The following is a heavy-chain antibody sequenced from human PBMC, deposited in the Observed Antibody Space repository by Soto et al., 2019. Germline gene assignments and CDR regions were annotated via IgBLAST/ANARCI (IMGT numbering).Heavy chain of an antibody. J-gene: IGHJ4*02. CDR1: GYTFSIYS. D-gene: IGHD2-2*01. V-gene: IGHV1-18*04. Sequence: QVQMVQSGAEVKKPGASVKVSCKSSGYTFSIYSINWVRQAPGHGLEWVGWFSPYNGETHYAQKLQGRVTMTTDTSTSTAYMELKSLRSDDTDVYYCARVSSRTTLDSWGPGTLVTVSS. CDR3: ARVSSRTTLDS. CDR2: FSPYNGET.